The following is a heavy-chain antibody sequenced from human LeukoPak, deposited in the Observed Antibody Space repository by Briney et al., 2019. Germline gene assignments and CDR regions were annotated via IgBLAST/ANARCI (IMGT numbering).Heavy chain of an antibody. CDR2: ISSSGGST. D-gene: IGHD2-2*01. CDR1: GFTFSSYA. J-gene: IGHJ6*03. Sequence: GGSLRLSCAASGFTFSSYAMSWVRQAPGKGLEWVSAISSSGGSTYYADSVKGRFTISRDNSKNTLYLQMNSLRAEDTAVYYCASSSTSSYYYYYMDVWGKGTTVTVSS. CDR3: ASSSTSSYYYYYMDV. V-gene: IGHV3-23*01.